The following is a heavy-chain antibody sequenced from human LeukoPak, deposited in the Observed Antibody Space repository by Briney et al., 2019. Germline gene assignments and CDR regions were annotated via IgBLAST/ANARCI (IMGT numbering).Heavy chain of an antibody. CDR2: IIPIFGTA. Sequence: ASVKVSCKASGGTFSSYAISWVRQAPGQGLELMGRIIPIFGTANYAQKFQGRVTITADKSTSTAYMELSSLRSEDTAVYYCAREYSSSSGGNYWGQGTLVTVSS. CDR1: GGTFSSYA. V-gene: IGHV1-69*06. D-gene: IGHD6-6*01. J-gene: IGHJ4*02. CDR3: AREYSSSSGGNY.